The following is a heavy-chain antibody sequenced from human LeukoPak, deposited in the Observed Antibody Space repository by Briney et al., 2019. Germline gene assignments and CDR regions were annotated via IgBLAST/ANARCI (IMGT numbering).Heavy chain of an antibody. CDR1: GYTFTTHD. CDR2: MSPNSGDT. Sequence: ASVKVSCKASGYTFTTHDINWVRQATGQGLEWLGWMSPNSGDTGYAQKFQGRVTMTTDTSTSTAYMELRSLRSDDTAVYYCARDLEGATSPHGYWGQGTLVTVSS. D-gene: IGHD1-26*01. V-gene: IGHV1-8*01. CDR3: ARDLEGATSPHGY. J-gene: IGHJ4*02.